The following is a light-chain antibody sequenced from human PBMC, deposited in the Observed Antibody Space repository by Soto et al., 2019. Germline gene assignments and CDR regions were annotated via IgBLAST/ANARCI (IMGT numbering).Light chain of an antibody. Sequence: QSALTQPRSVSGSPGQSVIISCTGTSSDVGGYHYVSWYQQHPGRVPKLMIYDVSRWPSGVPDRFSGSKSGNKASLTISGLQADDEGDYYCCAYAGNYNLIFGGGTKLTVL. J-gene: IGLJ2*01. CDR3: CAYAGNYNLI. CDR1: SSDVGGYHY. CDR2: DVS. V-gene: IGLV2-11*01.